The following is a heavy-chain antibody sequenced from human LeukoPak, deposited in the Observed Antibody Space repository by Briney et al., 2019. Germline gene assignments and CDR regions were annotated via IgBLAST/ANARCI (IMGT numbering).Heavy chain of an antibody. CDR2: INSDGSTT. D-gene: IGHD2-8*02. V-gene: IGHV3-74*01. CDR1: GFTFSTYW. J-gene: IGHJ4*02. CDR3: ARGTGLHDY. Sequence: PGGSLRLFCAASGFTFSTYWMHWVRQAPGKGLVWVSHINSDGSTTTYADSVKGRFTISRDNAKNTLYLQMNSLRAEDTAVYYCARGTGLHDYWGQGTLVTVSS.